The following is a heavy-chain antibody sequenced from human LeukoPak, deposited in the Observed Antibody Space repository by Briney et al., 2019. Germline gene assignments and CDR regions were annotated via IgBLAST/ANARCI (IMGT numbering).Heavy chain of an antibody. Sequence: GGSLRLSCAASGFTFSNYWMTWVRQAPGKGLEWVANINRDGSERYYVDSVRGRFTISRDDAKSSLYLQMNSLGAEDTAVYYCARRNAMDVWGQGTTVIVFS. J-gene: IGHJ6*02. CDR1: GFTFSNYW. V-gene: IGHV3-7*03. CDR3: ARRNAMDV. CDR2: INRDGSER.